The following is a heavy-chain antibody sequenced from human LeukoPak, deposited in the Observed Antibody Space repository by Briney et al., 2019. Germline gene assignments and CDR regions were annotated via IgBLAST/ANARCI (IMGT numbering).Heavy chain of an antibody. V-gene: IGHV1-18*01. CDR3: ARDREAYCAGDCSCDY. D-gene: IGHD2-21*02. J-gene: IGHJ4*02. Sequence: ASVRVSCKASGYTFTSYGFSWVRQAPGQGLEWMGWISAYNGNTNYAQNVQGRVTMTTDTSTNTAYMELRSLRSDDTAIYYCARDREAYCAGDCSCDYWGQGTLVTVSS. CDR1: GYTFTSYG. CDR2: ISAYNGNT.